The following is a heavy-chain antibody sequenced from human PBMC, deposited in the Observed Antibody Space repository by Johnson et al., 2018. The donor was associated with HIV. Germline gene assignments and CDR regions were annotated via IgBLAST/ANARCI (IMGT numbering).Heavy chain of an antibody. J-gene: IGHJ3*02. CDR2: INNDGSST. V-gene: IGHV3-74*02. CDR3: AKGLNWGGDAFDI. Sequence: VQLVESGGGLVKPGGSLRLSCAASGFTFSTYWMHWVRQVPGKGLMWVSRINNDGSSTNYADSVKGRFTISRDNSKNTLYLQMNSLRAEDTAVYYCAKGLNWGGDAFDIWGQGTMVTVSS. CDR1: GFTFSTYW. D-gene: IGHD7-27*01.